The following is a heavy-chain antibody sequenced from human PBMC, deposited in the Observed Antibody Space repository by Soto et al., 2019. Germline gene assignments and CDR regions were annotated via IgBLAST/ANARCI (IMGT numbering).Heavy chain of an antibody. J-gene: IGHJ5*02. Sequence: QVQLQESGPGVVKPSETLSLTCSVSGGFISSSSYYWDWIRQPPGKGLEWIASMHESGDTHYNPSLRSRVTISVDTSENQFSLKMSYVTAADTAVYHCARLTGMTTATTDRGFDPWGQGTLVTVSS. CDR3: ARLTGMTTATTDRGFDP. D-gene: IGHD4-17*01. V-gene: IGHV4-39*01. CDR2: MHESGDT. CDR1: GGFISSSSYY.